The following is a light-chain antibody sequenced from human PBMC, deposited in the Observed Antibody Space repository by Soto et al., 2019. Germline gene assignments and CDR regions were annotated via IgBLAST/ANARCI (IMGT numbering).Light chain of an antibody. CDR3: QQYGSSPWT. V-gene: IGKV3-20*01. CDR1: QSVSSSY. J-gene: IGKJ1*01. CDR2: GAS. Sequence: EIVLTQSPGTLSLSPGERVTLSCRASQSVSSSYLAWYQQKPGQAPRLLIYGASSRATGIPDRFSGSGSGPDFTLTISRLEPEDFAVYYCQQYGSSPWTFGQGTKVEIK.